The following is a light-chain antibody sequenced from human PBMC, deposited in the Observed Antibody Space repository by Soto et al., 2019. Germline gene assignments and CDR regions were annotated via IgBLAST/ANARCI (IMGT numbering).Light chain of an antibody. J-gene: IGKJ2*01. Sequence: DIVMTQSPDSLAVSLGERATINCKSSQSVLYSSNNKNYLAWYQQKPGQSPKLLIYWASTRESGVPDRFSGSGSGTDFTLTISSVQAEDVAVYYWQQYYNTLPYTFGQGTKLE. V-gene: IGKV4-1*01. CDR1: QSVLYSSNNKNY. CDR2: WAS. CDR3: QQYYNTLPYT.